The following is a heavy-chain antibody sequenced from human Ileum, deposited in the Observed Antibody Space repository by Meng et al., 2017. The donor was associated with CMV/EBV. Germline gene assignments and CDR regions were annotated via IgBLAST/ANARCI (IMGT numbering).Heavy chain of an antibody. J-gene: IGHJ4*02. CDR3: ARDFDFWSGH. CDR1: GFTFSTYW. CDR2: INPDGTTT. D-gene: IGHD3-3*01. V-gene: IGHV3-74*01. Sequence: LSCAASGFTFSTYWMHWVRQAPGEGLVWVSRINPDGTTTNYADSVKGRFTVSRDNAKNTLYLQMDTLRGEDTAVYYCARDFDFWSGHWSQGTLVTVSS.